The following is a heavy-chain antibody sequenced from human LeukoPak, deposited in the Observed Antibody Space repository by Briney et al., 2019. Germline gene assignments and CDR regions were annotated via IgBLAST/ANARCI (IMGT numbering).Heavy chain of an antibody. CDR2: IYYSGST. J-gene: IGHJ6*02. CDR1: GGSISSYY. CDR3: ARDLSDIVATINYYYGMDV. Sequence: SETLSLTCTVSGGSISSYYWSWIRQPPGKGLEWIGYIYYSGSTNYNPSLKSRVTMSVDTSKNQFSLKLSSVTAADTAVYYCARDLSDIVATINYYYGMDVWGQGTTVTVSS. D-gene: IGHD5-12*01. V-gene: IGHV4-59*12.